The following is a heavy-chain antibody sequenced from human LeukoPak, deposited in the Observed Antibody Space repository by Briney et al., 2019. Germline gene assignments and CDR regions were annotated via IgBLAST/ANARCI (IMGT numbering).Heavy chain of an antibody. CDR3: ARDVRRGLRFNNFYPYFGMDV. J-gene: IGHJ6*04. CDR1: GGSINFI. V-gene: IGHV4-59*01. Sequence: SETLSLTCSLSGGSINFIWSWIRQSPGKGLEWIGCIYHNRSTSYNSPLKSRVAISLDTSKKQVSLMLNSVTASDTAVYYCARDVRRGLRFNNFYPYFGMDVWGKGTTVIVSA. D-gene: IGHD3-3*01. CDR2: IYHNRST.